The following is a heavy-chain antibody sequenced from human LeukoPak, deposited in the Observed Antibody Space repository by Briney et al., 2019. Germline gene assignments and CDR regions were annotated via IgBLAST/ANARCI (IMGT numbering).Heavy chain of an antibody. CDR1: GFTVSSNY. V-gene: IGHV3-53*01. D-gene: IGHD1-26*01. J-gene: IGHJ4*02. CDR2: IYSGGST. Sequence: GGSLRLSCAASGFTVSSNYMSWVRQAPGRGLEWVSVIYSGGSTYYADSVKGRFTISRDNSKNTLYLQMNSLRAEDTAVYYCARDVVGATTGEFYFDYWGQGTLVTVSS. CDR3: ARDVVGATTGEFYFDY.